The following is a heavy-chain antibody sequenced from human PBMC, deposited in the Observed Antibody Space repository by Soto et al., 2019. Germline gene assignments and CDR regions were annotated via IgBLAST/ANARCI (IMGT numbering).Heavy chain of an antibody. CDR2: ISSSASTI. D-gene: IGHD5-12*01. CDR1: GFTFSDYY. V-gene: IGHV3-11*01. J-gene: IGHJ4*02. Sequence: QVQLVESGGGLVKPGGSLTLSCAASGFTFSDYYMSWIRQAPGTGLEWVSYISSSASTIYYADSVKGRFTISRDNATNSLYLQMNSLRAEDTAGYYCARVARWLQFYCFDYWGQGTLVTVSS. CDR3: ARVARWLQFYCFDY.